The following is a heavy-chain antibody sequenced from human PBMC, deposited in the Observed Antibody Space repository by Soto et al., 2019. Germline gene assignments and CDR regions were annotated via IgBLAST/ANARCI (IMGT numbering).Heavy chain of an antibody. CDR2: ISAYNGNT. J-gene: IGHJ6*02. V-gene: IGHV1-18*01. CDR1: GYTFTSYG. CDR3: ARIWFGELYFYYGTDV. Sequence: ASVKVSCKASGYTFTSYGISWVRQAPGQGLEWMGWISAYNGNTNYAQKLQGRVTMTTDTSTSTAYMELRSLRSDDTAVYYCARIWFGELYFYYGTDVWGQGTTVTVSS. D-gene: IGHD3-10*01.